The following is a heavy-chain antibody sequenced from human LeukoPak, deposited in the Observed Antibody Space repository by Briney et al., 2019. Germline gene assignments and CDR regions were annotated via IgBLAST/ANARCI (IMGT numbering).Heavy chain of an antibody. CDR2: ISYDGSNE. J-gene: IGHJ4*02. CDR3: ARDFGARGWLDY. D-gene: IGHD6-19*01. Sequence: HPGGSLRLSCATSGFTFSVYGMHWIRQAPVKGLEWVAVISYDGSNEYYADSVKGRFTISRDNAKNSLYLQMNGLRAEDTAVYYCARDFGARGWLDYWGQGTLVSVSS. CDR1: GFTFSVYG. V-gene: IGHV3-30*03.